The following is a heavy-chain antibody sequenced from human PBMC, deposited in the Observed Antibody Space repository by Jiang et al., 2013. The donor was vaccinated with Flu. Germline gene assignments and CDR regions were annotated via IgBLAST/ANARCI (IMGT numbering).Heavy chain of an antibody. CDR3: ARSSGSYGLYYFDY. Sequence: KPTQTLTLTCTFSGFSLSTSGMCVSWIRQPPGKALEWLALIDWDDDKYYSTSLKTRLTISKDTSKNQVVLTMTNMDPVDTATYYCARSSGSYGLYYFDYWGQGTLVTVSS. V-gene: IGHV2-70*01. CDR1: GFSLSTSGMC. CDR2: IDWDDDK. J-gene: IGHJ4*02. D-gene: IGHD5-18*01.